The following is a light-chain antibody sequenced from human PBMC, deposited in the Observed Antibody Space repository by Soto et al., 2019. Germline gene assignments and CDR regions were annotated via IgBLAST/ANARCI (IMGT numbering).Light chain of an antibody. CDR3: QQYNDWLWT. CDR1: QSVTYN. CDR2: GAS. V-gene: IGKV3-15*01. Sequence: ETMMTQSPATLYASPGVRVTLSGSATQSVTYNLSWYQQKPGQAPRLLIYGASTRATGIPARFSGRGSGTEFSLTITSLQSEDFAVYYCQQYNDWLWTFGQGTKVDIK. J-gene: IGKJ1*01.